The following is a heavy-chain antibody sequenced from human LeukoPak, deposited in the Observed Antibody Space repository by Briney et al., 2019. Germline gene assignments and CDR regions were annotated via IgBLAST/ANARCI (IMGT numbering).Heavy chain of an antibody. CDR2: IYTGGST. V-gene: IGHV3-53*05. CDR1: GFTVSSNY. CDR3: AKDRSGYYDFWSGYYGTYGMDV. J-gene: IGHJ6*02. D-gene: IGHD3-3*01. Sequence: GGSLRLSCAASGFTVSSNYMSWVRQAPGKGLEWVSVIYTGGSTYYADSVKGRFTISRDNSKNTLYLQMNSLRAEDTAVYYCAKDRSGYYDFWSGYYGTYGMDVWGQGTTVTVSS.